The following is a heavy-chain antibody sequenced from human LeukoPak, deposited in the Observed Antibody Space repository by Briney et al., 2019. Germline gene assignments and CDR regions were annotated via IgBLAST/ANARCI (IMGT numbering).Heavy chain of an antibody. D-gene: IGHD3-10*01. V-gene: IGHV4-59*01. J-gene: IGHJ4*02. Sequence: LRLSCAASGFTFSYYAMHWVRQPPGKGLEWIGYIYYSGSTNYNPSLKSRVTISVDTSKNQFSLKLSSVTAADTAVYYCAREPSRYYYGSGSNPDYWGQGTLVTVSS. CDR1: GFTFSYYA. CDR2: IYYSGST. CDR3: AREPSRYYYGSGSNPDY.